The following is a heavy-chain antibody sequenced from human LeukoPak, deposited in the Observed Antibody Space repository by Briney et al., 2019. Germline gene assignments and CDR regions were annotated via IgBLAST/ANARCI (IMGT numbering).Heavy chain of an antibody. CDR3: ARVRDSSGPSPVFYFDY. V-gene: IGHV3-7*03. J-gene: IGHJ4*02. Sequence: GGSLRLSCEASGFTFSSYWMTWVRQAPGKGLEWVANIKRDGSEKHYVDPVKGRFTISRDNAKNSMFLQMNSLRAEDTAVYYCARVRDSSGPSPVFYFDYWGQGTLVTVSS. CDR1: GFTFSSYW. CDR2: IKRDGSEK. D-gene: IGHD3-22*01.